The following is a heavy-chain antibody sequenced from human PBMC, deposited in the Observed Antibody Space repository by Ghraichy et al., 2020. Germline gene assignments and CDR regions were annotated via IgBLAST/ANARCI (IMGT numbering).Heavy chain of an antibody. Sequence: SETLSLTCTVSGASISNYYWGWIRQPPGQGLEWIGYIYSPGSTIYSPSLMNRVTMSMDTSKNHLSLRLNSVTAVDTAVYYCTRLAKMAPVRASYYYAMDVWGQGTTVTVSS. J-gene: IGHJ6*02. CDR1: GASISNYY. D-gene: IGHD5-24*01. CDR3: TRLAKMAPVRASYYYAMDV. CDR2: IYSPGST. V-gene: IGHV4-4*08.